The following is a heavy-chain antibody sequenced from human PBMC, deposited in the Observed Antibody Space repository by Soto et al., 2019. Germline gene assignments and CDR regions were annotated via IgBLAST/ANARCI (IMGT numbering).Heavy chain of an antibody. J-gene: IGHJ6*02. V-gene: IGHV1-69*01. CDR2: IIPISDTT. CDR1: GGTFSSYA. D-gene: IGHD2-2*01. CDR3: ARSQGSSTSLEIYYYYCYGMDV. Sequence: QVQLVQSGAEVKKPGSSVKVSCKASGGTFSSYAISWVRQAPGQGLEWMGGIIPISDTTNYAQKFQGRVTITAEESTSTAYMELSSLRSEDTAVYYCARSQGSSTSLEIYYYYCYGMDVWGQGTTVTVSS.